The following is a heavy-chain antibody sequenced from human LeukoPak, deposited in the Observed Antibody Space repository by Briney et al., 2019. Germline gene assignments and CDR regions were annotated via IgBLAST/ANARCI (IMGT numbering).Heavy chain of an antibody. CDR3: ARGRRALRYFDWLFPYFDY. Sequence: GGSLRLSCAASGFTFSSYWMSWVRQAPGKGLEWVANIKQDGSEKYYVDSVKGRFTISRDNAKNSLYLQMNSLRAEDTAVYYCARGRRALRYFDWLFPYFDYWGQGTLVTVSS. CDR2: IKQDGSEK. CDR1: GFTFSSYW. V-gene: IGHV3-7*01. D-gene: IGHD3-9*01. J-gene: IGHJ4*02.